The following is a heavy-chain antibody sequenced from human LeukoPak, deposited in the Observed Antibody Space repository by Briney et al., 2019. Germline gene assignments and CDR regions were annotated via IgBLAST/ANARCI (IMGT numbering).Heavy chain of an antibody. J-gene: IGHJ6*03. CDR2: ISGSGGST. CDR3: AGYGDIVVVPAASYYMDV. D-gene: IGHD2-2*01. V-gene: IGHV3-23*01. Sequence: SGGSLRLSCAASGFTFSSYAMSWVRQAPGEGLEWVSAISGSGGSTYYADSVKGGFTISRANSKNTLYLQMKSLRAEDTAVYYCAGYGDIVVVPAASYYMDVWGKGTTVTVSS. CDR1: GFTFSSYA.